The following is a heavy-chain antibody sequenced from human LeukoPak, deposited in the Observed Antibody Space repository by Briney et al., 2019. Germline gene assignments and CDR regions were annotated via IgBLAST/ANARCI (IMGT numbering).Heavy chain of an antibody. J-gene: IGHJ5*02. V-gene: IGHV4-4*02. D-gene: IGHD1-7*01. CDR2: IYHSGST. CDR3: ARLRPITGTSLWFDP. CDR1: GGSISSSSW. Sequence: PSETLSLTCAVSGGSISSSSWWSWVRQPPGKGLEWIGEIYHSGSTNYNPSLKSRVTISVDKSKNQFSLKLSSVTAADTAVYYCARLRPITGTSLWFDPWGQGTLVTVSS.